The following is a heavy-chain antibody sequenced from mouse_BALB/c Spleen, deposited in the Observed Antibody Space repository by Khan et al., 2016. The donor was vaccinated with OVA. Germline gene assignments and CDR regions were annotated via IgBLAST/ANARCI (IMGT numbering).Heavy chain of an antibody. J-gene: IGHJ3*01. D-gene: IGHD2-12*01. Sequence: EVELVESGGGLVQPGGSRKLSCTASGFTFSSFGMHWVRQAPEKGLEWVAYIGSDSSTIYYADTVKGRFPISRDNPKNTLRLQLTSLRSEDTAMYYCASSRYWSWFGSWGQGTLVTVSA. CDR3: ASSRYWSWFGS. V-gene: IGHV5-17*02. CDR1: GFTFSSFG. CDR2: IGSDSSTI.